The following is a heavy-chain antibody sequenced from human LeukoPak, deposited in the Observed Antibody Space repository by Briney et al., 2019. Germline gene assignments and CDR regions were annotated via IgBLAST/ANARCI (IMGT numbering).Heavy chain of an antibody. Sequence: GGSLRLSCAASGFAFSSYAMSRVRQARGKGLEWVSAISGSGGSTYYADSVKGRFTISRDNSKNTLYLQMNSLRAEDTAVYYCAKDPSYYYDNSGYYSFDYWGQGTLVTVSS. CDR2: ISGSGGST. CDR1: GFAFSSYA. J-gene: IGHJ4*02. V-gene: IGHV3-23*01. D-gene: IGHD3-22*01. CDR3: AKDPSYYYDNSGYYSFDY.